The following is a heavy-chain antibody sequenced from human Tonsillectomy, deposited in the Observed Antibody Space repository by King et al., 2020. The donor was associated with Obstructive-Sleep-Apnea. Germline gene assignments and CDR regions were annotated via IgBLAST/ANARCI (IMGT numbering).Heavy chain of an antibody. Sequence: QLVQSGGGLVQPGGSLRLSCAASGFAFGTYWINWVRQAPGKGLEGVASIKQDGSEKYYVDSVKGRFTISRDNAKNSVFREMSSLRAEDTALYYCARRRSNYEFWSAYSFWGQGTLVTVSS. J-gene: IGHJ1*01. CDR2: IKQDGSEK. CDR1: GFAFGTYW. CDR3: ARRRSNYEFWSAYSF. V-gene: IGHV3-7*03. D-gene: IGHD3-3*01.